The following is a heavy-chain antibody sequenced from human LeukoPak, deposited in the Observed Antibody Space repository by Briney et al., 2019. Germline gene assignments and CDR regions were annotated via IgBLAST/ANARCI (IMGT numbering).Heavy chain of an antibody. CDR2: IYYTGTT. CDR3: ARLDPRGPDDY. Sequence: PSETLSLTCAIYGGSFDGYSWSWIRQPPGKGLEWIGNIYYTGTTYSNPSLKSRVTISVDTSKNQFSLKLSSVTAADTAVYYCARLDPRGPDDYWGQGTLVTVSS. J-gene: IGHJ4*02. CDR1: GGSFDGYS. V-gene: IGHV4-34*01. D-gene: IGHD2-2*03.